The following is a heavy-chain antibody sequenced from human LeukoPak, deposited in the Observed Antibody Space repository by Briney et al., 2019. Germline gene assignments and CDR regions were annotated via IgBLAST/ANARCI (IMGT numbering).Heavy chain of an antibody. CDR1: GFTFSSYW. Sequence: GGSLRLSCAASGFTFSSYWMSWVRQAPGKGLEWAANIKQDGSEKYYVDSVKGRFTISRDNAKNSLYLQMNSLRAEDTAVYFCARDLIRYFDWFDYWGQGTLVTVSS. CDR2: IKQDGSEK. CDR3: ARDLIRYFDWFDY. J-gene: IGHJ5*01. V-gene: IGHV3-7*01. D-gene: IGHD3-9*01.